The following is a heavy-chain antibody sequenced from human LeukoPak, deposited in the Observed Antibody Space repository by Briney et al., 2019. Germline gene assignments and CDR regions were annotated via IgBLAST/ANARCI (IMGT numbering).Heavy chain of an antibody. CDR3: ARQTSYDSSGYPIDY. Sequence: PGGSLRLSCAASGFTFSSYSMNWVRQAPGKGLEWVSSISSSSSYIYYADSVKGRFTTSRDNAKNSLYLQMNSLRDEDTAVYYCARQTSYDSSGYPIDYWGQGTLVTVSS. J-gene: IGHJ4*02. V-gene: IGHV3-21*01. CDR2: ISSSSSYI. CDR1: GFTFSSYS. D-gene: IGHD3-22*01.